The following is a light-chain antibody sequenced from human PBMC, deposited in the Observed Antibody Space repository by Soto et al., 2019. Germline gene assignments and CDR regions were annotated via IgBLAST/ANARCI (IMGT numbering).Light chain of an antibody. CDR3: RSYTSSITPYV. CDR1: ITDIGAYNY. Sequence: QSVLTQPASVSGSPGQSITISCTGTITDIGAYNYVSWYQQHPGKAPKLLIYGVSSRPSGVSNRFSGSKSGNAAYLTISGLQADDEAEYYCRSYTSSITPYVFGTGTKLTVL. V-gene: IGLV2-14*01. CDR2: GVS. J-gene: IGLJ1*01.